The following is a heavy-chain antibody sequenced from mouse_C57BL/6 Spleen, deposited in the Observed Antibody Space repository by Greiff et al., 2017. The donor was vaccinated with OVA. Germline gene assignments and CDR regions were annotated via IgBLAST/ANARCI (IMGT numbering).Heavy chain of an antibody. Sequence: EVKLVESGGGLVKPGGSLKLSCAASGFTFSSYAMSWVRQTPGKRLEWVATISDGGSYTYYPDNVKGRFTITRDNAKNTLYLQMSYLKSEDTAMYYCARDLDGYYRFAYWGQGTLVTVSA. CDR1: GFTFSSYA. CDR3: ARDLDGYYRFAY. J-gene: IGHJ3*01. CDR2: ISDGGSYT. V-gene: IGHV5-4*01. D-gene: IGHD2-3*01.